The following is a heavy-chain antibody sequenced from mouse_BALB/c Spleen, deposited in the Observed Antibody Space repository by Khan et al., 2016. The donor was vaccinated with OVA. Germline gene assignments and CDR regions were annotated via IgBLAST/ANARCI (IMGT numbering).Heavy chain of an antibody. J-gene: IGHJ4*01. D-gene: IGHD2-14*01. CDR1: GFSLSRYN. Sequence: VELVESGPGLVAPSQSLSSTCTVSGFSLSRYNIHWVRQPPGKGLEWLGVIWGGGGTDYNSTLKSRLSISKDNSKSQVFLKMNSLQTDDTAMYYCARAYYRYDGYYAMDYWGQGTSVTGAS. V-gene: IGHV2-6-4*01. CDR3: ARAYYRYDGYYAMDY. CDR2: IWGGGGT.